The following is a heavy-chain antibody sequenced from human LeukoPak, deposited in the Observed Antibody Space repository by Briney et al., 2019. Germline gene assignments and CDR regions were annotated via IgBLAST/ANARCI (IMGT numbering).Heavy chain of an antibody. J-gene: IGHJ3*02. CDR1: GGTFSSYT. D-gene: IGHD3-22*01. CDR2: IIPILGIA. V-gene: IGHV1-69*02. CDR3: AREYGSPYYYDSSGYYSPYFDI. Sequence: ASVKVSCKASGGTFSSYTISWVRQAPGQGLEWMGRIIPILGIANYAQKFQGRVTITADKSTSTDYMELSRLRSEDTAVYYCAREYGSPYYYDSSGYYSPYFDIWGQGTMVTVSS.